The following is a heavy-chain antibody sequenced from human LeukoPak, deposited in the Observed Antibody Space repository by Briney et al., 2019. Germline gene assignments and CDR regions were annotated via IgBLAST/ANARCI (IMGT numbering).Heavy chain of an antibody. V-gene: IGHV3-23*01. J-gene: IGHJ4*02. CDR2: ISGSGGST. Sequence: PGGSLRLSCAASGFSFSTYSMNWVRQAPGKGLEWVSAISGSGGSTYYADSVKGRFTISRDNSKNTLYLQMNSLRSEDTAVYYCAKDWATYYYDSSGYYGSDYWGQGTLVTVSS. D-gene: IGHD3-22*01. CDR3: AKDWATYYYDSSGYYGSDY. CDR1: GFSFSTYS.